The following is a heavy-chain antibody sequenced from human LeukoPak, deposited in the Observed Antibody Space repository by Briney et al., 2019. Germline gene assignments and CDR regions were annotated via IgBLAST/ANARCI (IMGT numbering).Heavy chain of an antibody. CDR2: IRSKANSYAT. CDR1: GFTFSGSA. Sequence: GGSLRLSCAASGFTFSGSAIHWVRQASGKGLEWVGRIRSKANSYATAYAASMKGRFTISRDDSKNTAYLQMNSLKTEDTAVYYCSRHGWAMARGVNEHIYGMDVWGQGTTVTVSS. V-gene: IGHV3-73*01. CDR3: SRHGWAMARGVNEHIYGMDV. J-gene: IGHJ6*02. D-gene: IGHD3-10*01.